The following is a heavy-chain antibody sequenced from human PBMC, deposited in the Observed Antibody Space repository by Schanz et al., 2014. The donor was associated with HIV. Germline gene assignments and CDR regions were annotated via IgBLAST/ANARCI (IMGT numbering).Heavy chain of an antibody. CDR2: TWYDGSNK. J-gene: IGHJ5*02. CDR1: GFTFRSYG. V-gene: IGHV3-33*01. D-gene: IGHD6-19*01. CDR3: TREYLGYSSGFDP. Sequence: QVQLVESGGGVVQPGRSLRLSCAASGFTFRSYGMHWVRQAPGKGLEWVAVTWYDGSNKYYADSVKGRFTISRDNSKNTLFLQMDSLRAEDTAVYYCTREYLGYSSGFDPWGQGTLVTVSS.